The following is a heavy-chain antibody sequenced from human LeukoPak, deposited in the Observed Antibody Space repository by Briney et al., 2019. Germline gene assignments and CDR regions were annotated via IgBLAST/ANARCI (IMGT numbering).Heavy chain of an antibody. D-gene: IGHD5-12*01. V-gene: IGHV4-59*01. J-gene: IGHJ4*02. CDR2: IFQSGST. CDR3: ARGGGYASPIGY. Sequence: SETLSLICTLACRSISTYYWRWIRQPPGEGLEWLGYIFQSGSTNYNPSLKSRVTISVDTAKNQFSLKLSSVTAADTAVYYCARGGGYASPIGYWGRGALVTVSS. CDR1: CRSISTYY.